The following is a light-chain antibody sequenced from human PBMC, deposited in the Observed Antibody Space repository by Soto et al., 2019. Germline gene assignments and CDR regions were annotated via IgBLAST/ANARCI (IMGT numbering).Light chain of an antibody. V-gene: IGKV3-15*01. CDR3: QQYNNWPLT. CDR2: GAS. J-gene: IGKJ4*01. CDR1: QSVSSY. Sequence: PGQRSTLSCRASQSVSSYLAWYQQKPDQAPRLLIYGASTRATGVPARFSGSGSGTEFTLTISSLQSEDFALYYCQQYNNWPLTFGGGTKVDI.